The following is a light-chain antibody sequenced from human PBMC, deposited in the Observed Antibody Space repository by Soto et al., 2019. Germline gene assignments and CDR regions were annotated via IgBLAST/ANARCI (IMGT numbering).Light chain of an antibody. Sequence: EIVMTQSPATLSVSPGERGTLSCRARQSVSSSYLAWYQQKPGQAPRLLIYGASTRATGIPARFSGSGSGTEFTLTISSLQSEDFAVYFCQQYNNWPPITFGQGTRLEIK. V-gene: IGKV3-15*01. CDR2: GAS. CDR1: QSVSSSY. J-gene: IGKJ5*01. CDR3: QQYNNWPPIT.